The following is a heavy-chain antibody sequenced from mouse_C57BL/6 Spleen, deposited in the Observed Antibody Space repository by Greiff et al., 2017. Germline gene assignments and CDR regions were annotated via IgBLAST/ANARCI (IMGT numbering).Heavy chain of an antibody. CDR3: ARDGGAMDY. CDR2: INPGSGGT. CDR1: GYAFTNYL. D-gene: IGHD1-2*01. Sequence: QVQLKQSGAELVRPGTSVKVSCKASGYAFTNYLIEWVKQRPGQGLEWIGVINPGSGGTNYNEKFKGKATLTADKSSSTAYMQLSSLTSEDSAVYFCARDGGAMDYWGQGTSVTVSS. J-gene: IGHJ4*01. V-gene: IGHV1-54*01.